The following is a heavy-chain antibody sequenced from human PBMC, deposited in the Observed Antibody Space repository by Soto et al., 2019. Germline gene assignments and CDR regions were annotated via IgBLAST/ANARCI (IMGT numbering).Heavy chain of an antibody. CDR3: ARGPDESYRYTLGY. CDR1: GGSISNYC. D-gene: IGHD3-16*02. Sequence: QVQLQESGPGLVKPSETLSLTCSISGGSISNYCWSWIRQSPGKGLGWIGYLYYSGRTDYNPPLKSRVTISIDKSKNQVPLNLNSVAAADTAVYFCARGPDESYRYTLGYWGQGTLITVSS. CDR2: LYYSGRT. V-gene: IGHV4-59*01. J-gene: IGHJ4*02.